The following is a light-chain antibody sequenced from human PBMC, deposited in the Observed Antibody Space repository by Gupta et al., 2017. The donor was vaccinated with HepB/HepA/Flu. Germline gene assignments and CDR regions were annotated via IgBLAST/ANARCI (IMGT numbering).Light chain of an antibody. V-gene: IGKV4-1*01. J-gene: IGKJ2*01. CDR2: WAS. Sequence: DIVMTQSPDSLAVSLGERATINCKSSQSILYSSNNKNYLVWYQQKPGQTPKLLIYWASTRESGVLDPLSGSGSGGDFCLRIISMLAQDVAVSYCCQESATGYTFGPGTKVEIK. CDR3: CQESATGYT. CDR1: QSILYSSNNKNY.